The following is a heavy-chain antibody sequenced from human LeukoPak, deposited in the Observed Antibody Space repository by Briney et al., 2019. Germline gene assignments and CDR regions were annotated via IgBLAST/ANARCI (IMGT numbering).Heavy chain of an antibody. D-gene: IGHD5-12*01. CDR2: ISYDGSNK. CDR1: GFTFSSYA. Sequence: GGSLRLSCAASGFTFSSYAMHWVRQAPGKGLEWVAVISYDGSNKYYADSVKGRFTISRDNSKNTLYLQMNSLKTEDTAVYYCNTDSLVANIWGQGTLVTVSS. V-gene: IGHV3-30-3*01. J-gene: IGHJ4*02. CDR3: NTDSLVANI.